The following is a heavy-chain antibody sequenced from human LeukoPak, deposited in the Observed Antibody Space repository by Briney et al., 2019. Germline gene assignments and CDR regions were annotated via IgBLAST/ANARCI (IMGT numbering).Heavy chain of an antibody. CDR2: ISSSGST. D-gene: IGHD4-17*01. J-gene: IGHJ4*02. Sequence: SETLSLTCTVSGGSINNIISYWGWFRQPPGKGLEWIGSISSSGSTFYNPSLTSRVTISVDTSKNHFSVKVTSVTAADTAMYYCARGQTTVWSPFDNWGQGTLVTVSS. CDR1: GGSINNIISY. V-gene: IGHV4-39*07. CDR3: ARGQTTVWSPFDN.